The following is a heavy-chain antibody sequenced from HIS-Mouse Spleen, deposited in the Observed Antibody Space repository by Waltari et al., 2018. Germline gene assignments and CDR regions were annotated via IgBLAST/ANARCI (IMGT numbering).Heavy chain of an antibody. CDR2: IYYSGST. D-gene: IGHD6-13*01. Sequence: QLQLQESGPGLVKPSETLSLTCTVSGGSIRSTSYYGGWIRQPPGQGLEWIGSIYYSGSTYYNPSLKSRVTISVDTSKNQFSLKLSSVTAADTAVYYCAREIPYSSSWYDWYFDLWGRGTLVTVSS. J-gene: IGHJ2*01. CDR1: GGSIRSTSYY. V-gene: IGHV4-39*07. CDR3: AREIPYSSSWYDWYFDL.